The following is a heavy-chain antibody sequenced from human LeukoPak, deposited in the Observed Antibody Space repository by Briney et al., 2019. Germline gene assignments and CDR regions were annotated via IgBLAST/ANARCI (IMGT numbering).Heavy chain of an antibody. CDR3: AKGFLSDYGDYEGYYFDY. V-gene: IGHV4-39*01. D-gene: IGHD4-17*01. CDR1: GGSISSYY. CDR2: IYYSGST. Sequence: SETLSLTCTVSGGSISSYYWGWIRQPPGKGLEWIGSIYYSGSTYYNPSLKSRVTISVDTSKNQFSLKLSSVTAADTAVYYCAKGFLSDYGDYEGYYFDYWGQGTLVTVSS. J-gene: IGHJ4*02.